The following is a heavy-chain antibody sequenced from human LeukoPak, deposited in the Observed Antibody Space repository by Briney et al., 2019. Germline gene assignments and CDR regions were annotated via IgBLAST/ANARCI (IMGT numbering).Heavy chain of an antibody. Sequence: PGGTLRLSCAASGFTFSSYGMSWVRQAPGKGLEWVSAISGSGGSTYYADSVKGRFTISRDNSKNTLYLQMNSLRAEDTAVYYCAKGSGYSGHFPFDYWGQGTLVTVSS. CDR3: AKGSGYSGHFPFDY. CDR2: ISGSGGST. J-gene: IGHJ4*02. CDR1: GFTFSSYG. D-gene: IGHD3-22*01. V-gene: IGHV3-23*01.